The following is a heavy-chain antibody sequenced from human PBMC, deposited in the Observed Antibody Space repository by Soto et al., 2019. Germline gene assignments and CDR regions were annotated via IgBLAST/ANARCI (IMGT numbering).Heavy chain of an antibody. D-gene: IGHD1-1*01. J-gene: IGHJ6*02. Sequence: SETLSLTCTVSGGSISGYYWSWIRQPPGKGLEWIGYIYYNWGTNYNPSLKSRVIIAVETSKNQFSLKLSSVTAADTAVYYCARGVGPARERYYHYRLAVWGQGTTVTVSS. CDR1: GGSISGYY. V-gene: IGHV4-59*01. CDR2: IYYNWGT. CDR3: ARGVGPARERYYHYRLAV.